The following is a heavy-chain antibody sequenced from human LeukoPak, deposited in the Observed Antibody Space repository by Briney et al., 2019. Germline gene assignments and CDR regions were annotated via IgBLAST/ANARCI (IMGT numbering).Heavy chain of an antibody. D-gene: IGHD1-14*01. CDR3: ARDSQNQYYYYMDV. CDR1: GYTFTGYY. V-gene: IGHV1-2*06. CDR2: INPNSGGT. J-gene: IGHJ6*03. Sequence: ASVKVSCKAYGYTFTGYYMHWVRQAPGQGLEWMGRINPNSGGTNYAQKFQGRVTMTRDTSISTAYMELSRLRSDDTAVYYCARDSQNQYYYYMDVWGKGTTVTVSS.